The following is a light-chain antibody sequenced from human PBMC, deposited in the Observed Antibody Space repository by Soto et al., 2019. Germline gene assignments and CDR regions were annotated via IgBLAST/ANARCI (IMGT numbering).Light chain of an antibody. CDR1: SSDVGGYNY. V-gene: IGLV2-8*01. CDR2: EVT. Sequence: QSVLTQPPSASGSPGQSVTISCTGTSSDVGGYNYVSWYQQHPGKAPKLIIYEVTKRPSGVPDRFSGSKSANTASLTVSGLQAEDEADYYCSSYGGSNNDVVFGGGTKLT. CDR3: SSYGGSNNDVV. J-gene: IGLJ2*01.